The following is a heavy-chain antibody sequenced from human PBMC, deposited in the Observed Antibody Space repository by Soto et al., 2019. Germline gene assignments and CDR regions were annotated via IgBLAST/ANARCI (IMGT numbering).Heavy chain of an antibody. CDR1: GGTFSSYA. CDR2: ISPISGTA. J-gene: IGHJ6*02. V-gene: IGHV1-69*01. D-gene: IGHD2-2*01. CDR3: ARSQGSSTSLEIYYYYYYGMDV. Sequence: QVQLVQSGAEVKKPGSSVKVSCKASGGTFSSYAISWVRQAPGQGLEWMGGISPISGTANYAQKFQGRVMITADESTSTAYMELSSLRSEDTAVYYCARSQGSSTSLEIYYYYYYGMDVWGQGTTVTVSS.